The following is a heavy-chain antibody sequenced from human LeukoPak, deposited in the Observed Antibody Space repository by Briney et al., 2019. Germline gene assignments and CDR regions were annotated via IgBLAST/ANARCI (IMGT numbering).Heavy chain of an antibody. CDR1: GVSISGYY. J-gene: IGHJ5*01. CDR2: IYYSGSS. D-gene: IGHD1-1*01. CDR3: ARRDDNLNFFDS. V-gene: IGHV4-59*08. Sequence: SSETLSLTCSVYGVSISGYYWSWIRQSPGKGLEWIGYIYYSGSSNYNPSLKSRLTISVDTSKNQFSLKMNSVTAADTAVYYCARRDDNLNFFDSWGHGTLVTVSS.